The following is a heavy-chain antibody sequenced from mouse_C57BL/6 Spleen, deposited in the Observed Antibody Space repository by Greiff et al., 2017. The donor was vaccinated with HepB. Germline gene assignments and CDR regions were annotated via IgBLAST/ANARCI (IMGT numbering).Heavy chain of an antibody. CDR1: GFTFSDYG. V-gene: IGHV5-17*01. CDR3: ARNYYGSRDYAMDY. D-gene: IGHD1-1*01. CDR2: ISSGSSTI. J-gene: IGHJ4*01. Sequence: EVKLMESGGGLVKPGGSLKLSCAASGFTFSDYGMHWVRQAPEKGLEWVAYISSGSSTIYYADTVKGRFTISRDNAKNTLFLQMTSLRSEDTAMYYCARNYYGSRDYAMDYWGQGTSVTVSS.